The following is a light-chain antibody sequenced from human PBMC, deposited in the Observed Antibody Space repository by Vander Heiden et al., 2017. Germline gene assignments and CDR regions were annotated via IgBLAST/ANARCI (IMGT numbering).Light chain of an antibody. V-gene: IGLV1-40*01. CDR3: QSYDSSLRGAYV. CDR1: SSNIGAGYD. J-gene: IGLJ1*01. CDR2: GNS. Sequence: QSVLTQPPSVCGAPGPRVTISCPGSSSNIGAGYDVHWYQQLPGPATKLLIYGNSNRPSGVPDRFSGSKSGTSASLAITGLQAEDEADYYCQSYDSSLRGAYVFGTGTKVTVL.